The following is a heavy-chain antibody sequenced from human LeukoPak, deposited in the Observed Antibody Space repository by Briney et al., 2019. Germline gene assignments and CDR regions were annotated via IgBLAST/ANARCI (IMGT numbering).Heavy chain of an antibody. CDR3: ARYQEAFDY. Sequence: SVRVSCKASGYSFTSNYIHWVRQAPGQGLEWMGTIYPRDGSTSYAQKFQGRVTVTRDTSTSTVHMELSGLRSEDTAVYYCARYQEAFDYWGQGTLVTVSS. CDR1: GYSFTSNY. V-gene: IGHV1-46*01. J-gene: IGHJ4*02. CDR2: IYPRDGST.